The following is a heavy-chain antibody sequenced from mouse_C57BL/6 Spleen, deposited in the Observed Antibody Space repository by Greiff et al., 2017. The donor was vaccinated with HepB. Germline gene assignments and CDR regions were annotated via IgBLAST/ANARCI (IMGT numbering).Heavy chain of an antibody. D-gene: IGHD2-4*01. CDR2: IYPRDGST. CDR3: ARRGDDYDGGFAY. V-gene: IGHV1-78*01. J-gene: IGHJ3*01. CDR1: GYTFTDHT. Sequence: VQLQESDAELVKPGASVKISCKVSGYTFTDHTIHWMKQRPEQGLEWIGYIYPRDGSTKYNEKFKGKATLTADKSSSTAYMQLNSLTSEDSAVYFCARRGDDYDGGFAYWGQGTLVTVSA.